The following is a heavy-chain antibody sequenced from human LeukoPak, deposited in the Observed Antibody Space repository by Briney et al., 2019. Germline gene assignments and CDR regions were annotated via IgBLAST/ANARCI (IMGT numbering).Heavy chain of an antibody. CDR3: ARTVRWSKYYFGY. J-gene: IGHJ4*02. V-gene: IGHV4-34*01. CDR1: GGSFSGYY. D-gene: IGHD4-23*01. Sequence: PSETLSLTCAVYGGSFSGYYWSWIRQPPGKGLEWIGEINHSGSTNYNPSLKSRVTISVDTSKNQFSLKLSSVTAADTAVYYCARTVRWSKYYFGYWGQGTLVTVSS. CDR2: INHSGST.